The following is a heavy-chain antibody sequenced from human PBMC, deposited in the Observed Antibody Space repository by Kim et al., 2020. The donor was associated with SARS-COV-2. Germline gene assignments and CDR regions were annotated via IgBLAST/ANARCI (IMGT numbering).Heavy chain of an antibody. CDR2: ISSSSSTI. J-gene: IGHJ4*02. V-gene: IGHV3-48*02. Sequence: GGSLRLSCAASGFTFSSYSMNWVRQAPGKGLEWVSYISSSSSTIYYADSVKGRFTISRDNAKNSLYLQMNSLRDEDTAVYYCARNYDSSGYFVYFDYWGQGTLVTVSS. CDR3: ARNYDSSGYFVYFDY. D-gene: IGHD3-22*01. CDR1: GFTFSSYS.